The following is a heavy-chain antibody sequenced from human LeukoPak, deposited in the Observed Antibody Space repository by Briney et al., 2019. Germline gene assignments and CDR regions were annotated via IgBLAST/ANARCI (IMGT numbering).Heavy chain of an antibody. J-gene: IGHJ2*01. CDR3: AKDISAAGTFWYFDP. D-gene: IGHD6-13*01. CDR2: ISWNSGSI. V-gene: IGHV3-9*03. Sequence: LSLTCAVSGYSISSGYYWGLIRQPPGKGLEWVSGISWNSGSIGYADSVKGRFTISRDNAKNSLYLQMNSLRAEDMALYYCAKDISAAGTFWYFDPWGRGTLVTVSS. CDR1: GYSISSGYY.